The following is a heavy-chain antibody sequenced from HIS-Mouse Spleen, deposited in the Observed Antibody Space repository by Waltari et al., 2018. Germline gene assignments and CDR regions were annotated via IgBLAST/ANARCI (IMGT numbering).Heavy chain of an antibody. J-gene: IGHJ4*02. V-gene: IGHV4-34*01. D-gene: IGHD3-10*02. Sequence: QVQLQQWGAGLLKPSETLSLTCAVYGGSFSGYYWSWIRQPPGKGLEWIGEINHSGSTNYNPSLKSRVTISVDTSKNQFSLKLSSVTAADTAVYYCARVSLSLGILFGFDYWGQGTLVTVSS. CDR3: ARVSLSLGILFGFDY. CDR2: INHSGST. CDR1: GGSFSGYY.